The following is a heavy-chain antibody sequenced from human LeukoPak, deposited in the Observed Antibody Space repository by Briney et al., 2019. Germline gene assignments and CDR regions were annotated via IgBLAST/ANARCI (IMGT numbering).Heavy chain of an antibody. CDR1: GGTFSSYA. CDR2: IIPIFGTA. V-gene: IGHV1-69*05. D-gene: IGHD6-19*01. Sequence: SVKVSCKPSGGTFSSYAISWVRQAPGQGLEWMAGIIPIFGTANYAQKFQGRVTITTDESTSTAYMELSSLRSEDTAVYYCAREWLTYNWFDPWGQGTLVTVSS. CDR3: AREWLTYNWFDP. J-gene: IGHJ5*02.